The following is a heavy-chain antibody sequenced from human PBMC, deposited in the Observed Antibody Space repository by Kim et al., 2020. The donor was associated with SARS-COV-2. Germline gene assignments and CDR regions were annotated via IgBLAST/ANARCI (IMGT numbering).Heavy chain of an antibody. CDR1: GFTVSSNY. J-gene: IGHJ6*02. D-gene: IGHD6-6*01. Sequence: GGSLRLPCAASGFTVSSNYMSWVRQAPGKGLEWVSVIYSGGSTYYADSVKGRFTISRDNSKNTLSLQMNSLRAEDTAVYYCARDLQQLGYYYYGVDVWGQGTPVTVSS. CDR3: ARDLQQLGYYYYGVDV. CDR2: IYSGGST. V-gene: IGHV3-66*01.